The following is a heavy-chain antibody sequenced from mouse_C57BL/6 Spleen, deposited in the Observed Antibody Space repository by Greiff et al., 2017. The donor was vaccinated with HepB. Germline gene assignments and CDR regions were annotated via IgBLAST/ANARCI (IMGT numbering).Heavy chain of an antibody. D-gene: IGHD2-5*01. J-gene: IGHJ3*01. Sequence: QVQLKQPGAELVMPGASVKLSCKASGYTFTSYWMHWVKQRPGQGLEWIGEIDPSDSYTNYNQKFKGKSTLTVDKSSSTAYMQLSSLTSEDSAVYYCAAYYSNYVFAYWGQGTLVTVSA. CDR3: AAYYSNYVFAY. CDR2: IDPSDSYT. CDR1: GYTFTSYW. V-gene: IGHV1-69*01.